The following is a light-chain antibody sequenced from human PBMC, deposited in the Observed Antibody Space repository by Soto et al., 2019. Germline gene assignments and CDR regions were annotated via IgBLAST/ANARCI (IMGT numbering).Light chain of an antibody. CDR1: QSVNSGY. CDR3: QQYGSSPRT. V-gene: IGKV3-20*01. J-gene: IGKJ1*01. Sequence: EILFTQSPGTPAFSPGGKATLSRRASQSVNSGYLAWYQHTPGQAPRLLIYDTSTRATGIPDRFSGSGSGTDFTLTISRLEPEDFAVFYCQQYGSSPRTFGQGTKVDIK. CDR2: DTS.